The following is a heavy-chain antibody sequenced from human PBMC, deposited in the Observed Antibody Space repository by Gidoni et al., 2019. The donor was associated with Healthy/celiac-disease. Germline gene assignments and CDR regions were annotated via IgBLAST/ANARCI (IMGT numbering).Heavy chain of an antibody. CDR2: IRSKAYGGTT. Sequence: EVQLVESGGGLVQPGRSLRLSCTASGFTFGDYAMSWVRQAPGKGLEWVGFIRSKAYGGTTEYAASVKGRFTISRDDSKSIAYLQMNSLKTEDTAVYSCTRDVRKRPYYGMDVWGQGTTVTVSS. D-gene: IGHD1-1*01. V-gene: IGHV3-49*04. J-gene: IGHJ6*02. CDR1: GFTFGDYA. CDR3: TRDVRKRPYYGMDV.